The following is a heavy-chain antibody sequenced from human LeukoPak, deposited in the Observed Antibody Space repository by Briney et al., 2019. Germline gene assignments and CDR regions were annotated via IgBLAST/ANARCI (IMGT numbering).Heavy chain of an antibody. CDR1: GGSISSSSYY. CDR3: ARQSLRYFDWFKY. CDR2: IYYSGST. J-gene: IGHJ3*01. Sequence: PSETLSLTCTVSGGSISSSSYYWGWIRQPPGKGLEWIGSIYYSGSTYYNPSLKSRVTISVDTSKNQFSLKLSSVTAADTAVYYCARQSLRYFDWFKYWGQGTMVTVSS. V-gene: IGHV4-39*01. D-gene: IGHD3-9*01.